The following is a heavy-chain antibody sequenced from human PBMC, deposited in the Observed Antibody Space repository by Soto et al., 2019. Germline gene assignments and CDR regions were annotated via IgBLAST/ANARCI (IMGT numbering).Heavy chain of an antibody. D-gene: IGHD3-22*01. Sequence: SVKVSCKASGGTFSSYTISWVRQAPGQGLEWMGRIIPILGIANYAQKFQGRVTITADKSTSTAYMELSSLRSEDTAVYYCASGYYYDSSGYYYRYYYGMDVWGQGTTVTVSS. CDR1: GGTFSSYT. V-gene: IGHV1-69*02. J-gene: IGHJ6*02. CDR2: IIPILGIA. CDR3: ASGYYYDSSGYYYRYYYGMDV.